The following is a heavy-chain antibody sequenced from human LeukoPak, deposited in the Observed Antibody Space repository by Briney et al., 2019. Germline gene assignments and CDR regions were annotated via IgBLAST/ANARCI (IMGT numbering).Heavy chain of an antibody. CDR3: AKRDYYGSGSYPDY. CDR1: GFTFSSYG. Sequence: GGSLRLSCAASGFTFSSYGMSWVRHAPGKGREWVSDISGSGGSTYYADSVKGRFTISRDNSKNTLYLQMNSLRAEDTAVYYCAKRDYYGSGSYPDYWGQGTLVTVSS. D-gene: IGHD3-10*01. J-gene: IGHJ4*02. V-gene: IGHV3-23*01. CDR2: ISGSGGST.